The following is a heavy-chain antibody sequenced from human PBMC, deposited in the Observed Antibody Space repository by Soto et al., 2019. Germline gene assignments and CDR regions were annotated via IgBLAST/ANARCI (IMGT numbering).Heavy chain of an antibody. V-gene: IGHV1-69*01. J-gene: IGHJ4*02. CDR3: AGPSRIQLWTLIDGLVY. Sequence: QVQLVQSGAEVKKPGSSVKVSCKASGGTFSSYAISWVRQAPGQGREWMGGIIPIFGTANYAQKLQGRVTSTADESTSTAYRELSSLNSEDTAVYYCAGPSRIQLWTLIDGLVYWGQGTLVTVSS. D-gene: IGHD5-18*01. CDR2: IIPIFGTA. CDR1: GGTFSSYA.